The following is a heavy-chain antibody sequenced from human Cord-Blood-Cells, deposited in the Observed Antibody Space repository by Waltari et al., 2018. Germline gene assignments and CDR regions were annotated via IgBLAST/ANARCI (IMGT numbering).Heavy chain of an antibody. Sequence: QVQLVESGGGLVKPGGSLRLSCAASGFTFSDYYMRWIRQAPGKGLEWVSYISSIGSTRYYADSVKGRFTISRDNAKNSLYLQMNSLRAEDTAVYYCARVHYDFWSAGYFDYWGQGTLVTVSS. J-gene: IGHJ4*02. D-gene: IGHD3-3*01. CDR1: GFTFSDYY. CDR3: ARVHYDFWSAGYFDY. V-gene: IGHV3-11*01. CDR2: ISSIGSTR.